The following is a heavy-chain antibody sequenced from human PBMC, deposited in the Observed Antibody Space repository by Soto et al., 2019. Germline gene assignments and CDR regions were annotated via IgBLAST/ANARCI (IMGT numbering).Heavy chain of an antibody. J-gene: IGHJ4*02. CDR1: GFTFSDHA. D-gene: IGHD3-10*01. CDR2: VRGDFVTT. CDR3: ARGSKDSYPGSRIFDF. Sequence: EVQLLESGGGLVQPGGSLRLSCATSGFTFSDHAMHWVRQAPGEGLEWVSGVRGDFVTTPYADSVKGRFTISRDNSKKTLYLQMSSLRADDSAVYFCARGSKDSYPGSRIFDFWGRGTLVTVSS. V-gene: IGHV3-23*01.